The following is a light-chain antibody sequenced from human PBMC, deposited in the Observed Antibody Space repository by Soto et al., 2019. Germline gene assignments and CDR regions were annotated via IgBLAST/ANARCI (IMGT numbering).Light chain of an antibody. CDR3: QQYGSSRGT. CDR1: QSVDIN. J-gene: IGKJ1*01. Sequence: EIVLTRSPATLSVSPGDRVTLSFRASQSVDINLAWYQQKAGQAPRLLVYGASTKATDMPGRFSGSGSGTDFTLTISRLEPEDFAVYYCQQYGSSRGTFGQGTKVDIK. V-gene: IGKV3-15*01. CDR2: GAS.